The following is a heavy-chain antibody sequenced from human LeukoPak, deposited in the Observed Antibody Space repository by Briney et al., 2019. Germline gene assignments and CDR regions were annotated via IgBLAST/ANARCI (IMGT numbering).Heavy chain of an antibody. Sequence: SETLSLTCAVSGGSISSGNWWSWVRQPPGKGLEWIGQIYHSGSTNYNPSLKSRVTISVEKSKNQFSLNLTSVTAADTAVYYCAREGGSYRPLDYSGQGTLVTVSS. D-gene: IGHD3-16*02. CDR1: GGSISSGNW. J-gene: IGHJ4*02. V-gene: IGHV4-4*02. CDR3: AREGGSYRPLDY. CDR2: IYHSGST.